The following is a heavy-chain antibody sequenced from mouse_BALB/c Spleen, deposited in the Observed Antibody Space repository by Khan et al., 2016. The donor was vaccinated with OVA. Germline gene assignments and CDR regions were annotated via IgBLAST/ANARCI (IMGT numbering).Heavy chain of an antibody. CDR3: ASVGNYWYVDV. CDR1: GYTFTNYG. D-gene: IGHD2-1*01. J-gene: IGHJ1*01. Sequence: QIQLVQSGPELKKPGETVKISCKASGYTFTNYGMTWVKQAPGKGLKWMGWINTYTGEQTYADDFKGRFAFSLETSATTASLQINNLKNDDTATYVCASVGNYWYVDVWGAGTTVTVSS. V-gene: IGHV9-3-1*01. CDR2: INTYTGEQ.